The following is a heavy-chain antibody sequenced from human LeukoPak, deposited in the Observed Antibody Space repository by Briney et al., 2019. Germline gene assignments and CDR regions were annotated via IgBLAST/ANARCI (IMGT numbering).Heavy chain of an antibody. CDR3: TRRQSQPVFGDYRWDLFDR. V-gene: IGHV4-39*01. D-gene: IGHD4-17*01. CDR1: GGSLSSCSYL. Sequence: PSETLSLTCTVSGGSLSSCSYLWGWIRPPPGKGLEWVGNIYYSGSTYYSPSLRSRLTMSIDTSKNQFSLRLNSVTAADTAVYYCTRRQSQPVFGDYRWDLFDRWGQGTLVTVSS. J-gene: IGHJ4*02. CDR2: IYYSGST.